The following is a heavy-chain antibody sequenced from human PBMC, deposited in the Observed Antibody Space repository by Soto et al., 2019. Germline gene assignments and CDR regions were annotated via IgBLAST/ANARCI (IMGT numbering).Heavy chain of an antibody. D-gene: IGHD1-26*01. CDR2: IYPGDSDT. Sequence: XESLNVSCKCSGYSFTSYLIGLVLQMPGKGLEWMGIIYPGDSDTRYSPSFQGQVTISADKSISTAYLQWSSLKASDTAMYYCARLIGRTYYYYGMDVWGQGTTVTVSS. V-gene: IGHV5-51*01. CDR1: GYSFTSYL. J-gene: IGHJ6*02. CDR3: ARLIGRTYYYYGMDV.